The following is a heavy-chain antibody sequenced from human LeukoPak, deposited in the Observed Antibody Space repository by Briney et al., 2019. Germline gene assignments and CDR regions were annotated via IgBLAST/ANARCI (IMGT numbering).Heavy chain of an antibody. J-gene: IGHJ4*02. D-gene: IGHD6-19*01. V-gene: IGHV4-59*01. CDR2: IYYSGST. CDR3: ARGYSSGWYTRTAFDY. CDR1: GGSISSYY. Sequence: SETLSLTCTVSGGSISSYYWSWIRQPPGKGLEWIGYIYYSGSTNYNPSLKSRVTISVDTSKNQFSLKLSSVTAADTAVYYCARGYSSGWYTRTAFDYWGQGTLVTVSS.